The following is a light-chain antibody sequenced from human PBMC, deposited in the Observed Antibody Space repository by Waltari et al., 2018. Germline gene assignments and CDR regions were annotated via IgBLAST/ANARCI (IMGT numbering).Light chain of an antibody. CDR1: SSTFVVSSY. V-gene: IGLV2-8*01. Sequence: QSALTQPPSASGSPGQSVTISCTGTSSTFVVSSYVSWYQHHPGKAPKLMIYEINKRPSGVPDRFSGSKSGNTASLTVSGLQAEDEADYYCSSYAGPNSVVFGGGTKLTVL. CDR3: SSYAGPNSVV. J-gene: IGLJ2*01. CDR2: EIN.